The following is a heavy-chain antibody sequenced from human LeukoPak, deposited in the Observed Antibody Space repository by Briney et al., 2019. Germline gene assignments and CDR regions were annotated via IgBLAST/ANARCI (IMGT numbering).Heavy chain of an antibody. V-gene: IGHV3-11*04. J-gene: IGHJ4*02. CDR3: ARDSIPVSGSFGY. Sequence: PGGSLRLSCAASGFTFSDYYMSWLRQAPGKGLEWVSYISSSGSTIYYADSVKGRFTISRDNAKNSLYLQMHSLRAEDTAVYYCARDSIPVSGSFGYWGQGTLVTVSS. CDR2: ISSSGSTI. D-gene: IGHD6-25*01. CDR1: GFTFSDYY.